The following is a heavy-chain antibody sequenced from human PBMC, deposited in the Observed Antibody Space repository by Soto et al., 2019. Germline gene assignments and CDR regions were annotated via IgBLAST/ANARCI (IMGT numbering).Heavy chain of an antibody. D-gene: IGHD3-10*01. CDR2: ISSSGGST. V-gene: IGHV3-23*01. CDR3: AKESDRGVMGLLEY. J-gene: IGHJ4*02. Sequence: GGSLRLCCGASGFTFSSYAMNWVLRAPGKGLEWVSGISSSGGSTYYADSMKGRFIISRDNSKNTLYVQMNSLRVEDTAVYYCAKESDRGVMGLLEYWGQGTLVTVPS. CDR1: GFTFSSYA.